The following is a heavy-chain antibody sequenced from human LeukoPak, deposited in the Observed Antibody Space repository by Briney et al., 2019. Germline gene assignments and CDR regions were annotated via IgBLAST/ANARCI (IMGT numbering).Heavy chain of an antibody. CDR2: ISGSGGST. CDR3: ARAPSRYGAFDI. V-gene: IGHV3-23*01. J-gene: IGHJ3*02. D-gene: IGHD1-14*01. CDR1: GFTFSSYA. Sequence: GGSLRLSCAASGFTFSSYAMSWVRQAPGKGLEWVSAISGSGGSTYYADSVKGRFTISRDNSKNTLYLQMNSLRVEDTAVYYCARAPSRYGAFDIWGQGTMVTVSS.